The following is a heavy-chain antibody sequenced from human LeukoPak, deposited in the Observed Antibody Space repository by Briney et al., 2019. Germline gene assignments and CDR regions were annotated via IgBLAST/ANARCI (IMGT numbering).Heavy chain of an antibody. Sequence: PGGSLRLSCAASGFTFSSYSMNWVRQAPGQGQEWVSSISSSSSYIHSADSVRGRFTISRDNDKNSLFLQKNSLRAEDTAVYYCARDEWGDAFDIWGQGTMVTVFS. J-gene: IGHJ3*02. D-gene: IGHD1-26*01. CDR3: ARDEWGDAFDI. V-gene: IGHV3-21*01. CDR2: ISSSSSYI. CDR1: GFTFSSYS.